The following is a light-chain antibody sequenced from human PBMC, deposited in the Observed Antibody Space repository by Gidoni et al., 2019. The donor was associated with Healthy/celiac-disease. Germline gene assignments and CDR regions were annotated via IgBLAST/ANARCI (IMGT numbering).Light chain of an antibody. CDR3: MQALQTPA. V-gene: IGKV2-28*01. CDR1: QSLLHSNGYNY. J-gene: IGKJ4*01. CDR2: LVS. Sequence: DLVMTQSPLSLPVPPGEPASISCRASQSLLHSNGYNYLDWYLQNQGQSPQLRIYLVSNRASGVPDRFSGSGSGTDFTLKISGVEAEDVGVYYCMQALQTPAFGGGTKVEIK.